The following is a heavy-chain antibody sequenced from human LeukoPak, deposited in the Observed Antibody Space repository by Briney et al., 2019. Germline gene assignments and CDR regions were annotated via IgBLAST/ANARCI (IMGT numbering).Heavy chain of an antibody. D-gene: IGHD3-22*01. J-gene: IGHJ3*01. V-gene: IGHV4-59*01. Sequence: SETLSLTCTVSGGSISSYYWSWIRQPPGKGLEWIGYIYYSGSTNYNPSLKSRVTISVDTSKNQFSLKLSSVTAADTAVYYCARVSYYYDPDGFDFWGQGTMVIVSS. CDR2: IYYSGST. CDR3: ARVSYYYDPDGFDF. CDR1: GGSISSYY.